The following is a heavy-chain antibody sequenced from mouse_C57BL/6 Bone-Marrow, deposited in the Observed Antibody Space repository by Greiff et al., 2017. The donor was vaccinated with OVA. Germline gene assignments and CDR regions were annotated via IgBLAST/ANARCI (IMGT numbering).Heavy chain of an antibody. V-gene: IGHV5-9*01. CDR3: ARQGYDGRSGDMDD. CDR2: ISGGGGNT. J-gene: IGHJ4*01. D-gene: IGHD1-1*01. CDR1: GFTFSSYT. Sequence: EVHLVESGGGLVKPGGSLKLSCAASGFTFSSYTMSWVRQTPEQRLEWVATISGGGGNTYYPDSVKGRFTIARDNAKNTLYLQMGSLRSEDTALEDCARQGYDGRSGDMDDGGQGTSVTVSS.